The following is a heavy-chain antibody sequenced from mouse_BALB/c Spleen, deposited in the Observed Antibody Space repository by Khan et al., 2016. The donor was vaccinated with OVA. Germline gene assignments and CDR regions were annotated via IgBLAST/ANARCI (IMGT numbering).Heavy chain of an antibody. CDR1: GYTFTSFW. V-gene: IGHV1-7*01. Sequence: QVQLKESGAELAKPGASVKMSCKASGYTFTSFWMHWVNQSPGQGLEWIGYINPSFGYTDYNDKFKDRATLSADKSSSTAYMQLSSLTSEDGAVYFCTGDRIDYWGQGTTLTVSS. CDR3: TGDRIDY. J-gene: IGHJ2*01. CDR2: INPSFGYT.